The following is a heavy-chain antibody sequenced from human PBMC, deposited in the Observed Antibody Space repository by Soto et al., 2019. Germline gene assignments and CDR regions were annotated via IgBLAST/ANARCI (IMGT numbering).Heavy chain of an antibody. Sequence: GSLRLSCAASGFTFSSYEMNWVRQAPGKGLEWVSYISSSGSTIYYADSVKGRFTISRDNAKNSLYLQMNSLRAEDTAVYYCARDRRYSSSGWFDPWGQGTLVTVSS. CDR2: ISSSGSTI. CDR1: GFTFSSYE. CDR3: ARDRRYSSSGWFDP. D-gene: IGHD6-6*01. V-gene: IGHV3-48*03. J-gene: IGHJ5*02.